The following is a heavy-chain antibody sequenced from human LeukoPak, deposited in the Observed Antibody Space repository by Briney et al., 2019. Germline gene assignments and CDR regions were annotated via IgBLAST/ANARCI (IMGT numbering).Heavy chain of an antibody. Sequence: GASVKDSCKASGYTFTDYYMHWVRQAPGQGLEWMGWINPKSGGTNYAQKFQGRVTMTRDTSISTAYMELSRLRSDDTAVFYCARDLAFGEMVTNRGAFDIWGQGTMVTVSS. CDR3: ARDLAFGEMVTNRGAFDI. CDR1: GYTFTDYY. CDR2: INPKSGGT. D-gene: IGHD5-24*01. V-gene: IGHV1-2*02. J-gene: IGHJ3*02.